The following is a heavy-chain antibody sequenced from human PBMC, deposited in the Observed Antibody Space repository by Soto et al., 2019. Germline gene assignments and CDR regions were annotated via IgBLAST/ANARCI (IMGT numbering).Heavy chain of an antibody. J-gene: IGHJ4*02. CDR1: GFTFSSYA. D-gene: IGHD3-22*01. CDR3: ARDMPRSYDSSGLDY. Sequence: GGSLRLSCAASGFTFSSYAMHWVRQAPGKGLEWVAVISYDGSNKYYADSVKGRFTISRDNSKNTLYLQMNSLRAEDTAVYYCARDMPRSYDSSGLDYWGQGTLVTVSS. CDR2: ISYDGSNK. V-gene: IGHV3-30-3*01.